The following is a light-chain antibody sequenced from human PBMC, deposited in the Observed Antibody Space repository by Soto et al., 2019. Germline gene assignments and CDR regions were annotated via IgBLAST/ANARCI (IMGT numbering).Light chain of an antibody. V-gene: IGLV2-8*01. J-gene: IGLJ2*01. CDR1: SSDVGAYNY. CDR3: SSYGGGDTFHVI. Sequence: QSALTQPPSASGSPGQSVTISCTGTSSDVGAYNYVSWYQQYTGKAPKLMIYDVSKRPSGVPDRFSGSKSGNTASLTVSGRRADDEAVYYCSSYGGGDTFHVIFGGGTKLTVL. CDR2: DVS.